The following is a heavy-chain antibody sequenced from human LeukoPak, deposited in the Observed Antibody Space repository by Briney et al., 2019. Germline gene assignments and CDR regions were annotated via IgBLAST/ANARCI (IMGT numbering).Heavy chain of an antibody. CDR1: GYTFTGYY. CDR2: INPNSGGT. Sequence: ASVKVSCKASGYTFTGYYMHWVRQAPGQGLEWMGRINPNSGGTNYAQKFQGRVTMTRDTSISTAYMELSRLRSDDTAVYYCASDSGSYQRSFEYWGQGTLVTVSS. D-gene: IGHD1-26*01. V-gene: IGHV1-2*06. J-gene: IGHJ4*02. CDR3: ASDSGSYQRSFEY.